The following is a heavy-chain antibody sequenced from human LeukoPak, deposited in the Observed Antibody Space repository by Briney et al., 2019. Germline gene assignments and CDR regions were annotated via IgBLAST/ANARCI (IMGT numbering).Heavy chain of an antibody. J-gene: IGHJ6*02. Sequence: GGSLRLSCAASGFTFSSYSMNWVRQAPGKGLEWVSYISSSSSTIYYADSVKGRFTISRDNSKNTLYLQMNSLRAEDTAVYYCARDAPHDYYYYGMDVWGQGTTVTVSS. V-gene: IGHV3-48*01. CDR1: GFTFSSYS. CDR2: ISSSSSTI. CDR3: ARDAPHDYYYYGMDV.